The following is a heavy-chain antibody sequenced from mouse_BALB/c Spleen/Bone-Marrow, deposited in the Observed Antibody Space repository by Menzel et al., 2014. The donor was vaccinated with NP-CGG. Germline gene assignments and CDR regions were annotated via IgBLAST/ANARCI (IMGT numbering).Heavy chain of an antibody. Sequence: EVKLMESGGGLVKPGGSLKLSCAASGFPFSSYAMSWVRQTPEKRLEWVASISSGGSTYYPDSVKDRFTISRDNARNILYLQMSSLRSEDAAMYYCARGREVRRGAWFAYWGQGTLVTVSA. V-gene: IGHV5-6-5*01. D-gene: IGHD2-14*01. J-gene: IGHJ3*01. CDR2: ISSGGST. CDR3: ARGREVRRGAWFAY. CDR1: GFPFSSYA.